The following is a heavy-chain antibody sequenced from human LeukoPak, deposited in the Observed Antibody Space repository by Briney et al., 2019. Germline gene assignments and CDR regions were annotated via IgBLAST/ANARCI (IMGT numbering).Heavy chain of an antibody. CDR1: GFTFSSYG. D-gene: IGHD4-17*01. CDR2: IWYDGSNK. CDR3: ARDSADYGDYYYGMDV. J-gene: IGHJ6*02. V-gene: IGHV3-33*01. Sequence: PGGSLRLSCAASGFTFSSYGMHWVRQAPGKGLEWVAVIWYDGSNKYYADSVKGRFTISRDNAKNSLYLQMNSLRAKDTAVYYCARDSADYGDYYYGMDVWGQGTTVTVS.